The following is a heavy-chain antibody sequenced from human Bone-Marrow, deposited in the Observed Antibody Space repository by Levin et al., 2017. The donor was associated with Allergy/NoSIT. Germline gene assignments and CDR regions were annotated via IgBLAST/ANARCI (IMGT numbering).Heavy chain of an antibody. J-gene: IGHJ5*02. V-gene: IGHV4-39*07. Sequence: RASETLSLTCTVSGGSISSSSYYWGWIRQPPGKGLEWIGSIYYSGSTYYNPSLKSRVTISVDTSKNQFSLKLSSVTAADTAVYYCARVYYDFWSGYLNWFDPWGQGTLVTVSS. CDR1: GGSISSSSYY. CDR2: IYYSGST. CDR3: ARVYYDFWSGYLNWFDP. D-gene: IGHD3-3*01.